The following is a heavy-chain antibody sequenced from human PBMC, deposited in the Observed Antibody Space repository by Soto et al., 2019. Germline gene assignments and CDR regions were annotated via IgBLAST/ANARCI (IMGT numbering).Heavy chain of an antibody. CDR2: ISYDGGNK. D-gene: IGHD6-6*01. Sequence: LRLSCAASGFTFSIYGMHWVRQAPGKGLEWVAVISYDGGNKYYADSVKGRFTISRDNSKNTLDLQMNTLRDEDTALYYCAKDGLEYSSSSSVDYWGQGILVTVSS. CDR1: GFTFSIYG. J-gene: IGHJ4*02. CDR3: AKDGLEYSSSSSVDY. V-gene: IGHV3-30*18.